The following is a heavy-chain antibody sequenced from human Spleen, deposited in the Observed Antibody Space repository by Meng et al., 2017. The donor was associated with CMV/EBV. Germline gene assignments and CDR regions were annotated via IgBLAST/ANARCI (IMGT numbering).Heavy chain of an antibody. Sequence: GGSLRLSCAASGFTFTDYSMNWVRQAPGKGLEWVASISVSSGYIYYADSVKCRFTIYRDNAKDSLYLQMNSLRAEDTAVYYCARVDVWGYYDSTIEYYHYYPGMDVWGQGTTVTVSS. V-gene: IGHV3-21*01. CDR3: ARVDVWGYYDSTIEYYHYYPGMDV. D-gene: IGHD3-22*01. CDR2: ISVSSGYI. J-gene: IGHJ6*02. CDR1: GFTFTDYS.